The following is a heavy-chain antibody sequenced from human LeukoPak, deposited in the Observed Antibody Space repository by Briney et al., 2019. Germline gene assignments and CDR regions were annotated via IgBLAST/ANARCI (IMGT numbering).Heavy chain of an antibody. V-gene: IGHV1-2*02. CDR1: GYTFTGYY. CDR3: ARAGYSSGWSRPRDENFDY. J-gene: IGHJ4*02. Sequence: ASVKVSCKASGYTFTGYYMHWVRQAPGQGLEWMGWINPNSGGTNYAQKFQGRVTMTRDTSISTAYMELSRLRSDDTAVYYCARAGYSSGWSRPRDENFDYWGQGTLVTVSS. CDR2: INPNSGGT. D-gene: IGHD6-19*01.